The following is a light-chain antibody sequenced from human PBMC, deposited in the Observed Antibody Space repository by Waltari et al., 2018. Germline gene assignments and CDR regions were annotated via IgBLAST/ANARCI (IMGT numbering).Light chain of an antibody. Sequence: SYELTQPPSVSVSPGQTATIPCPGDGWGDKDVWWYQQQPGQSPVAVIYSDDKRPSGIPERFSGSNSGNTATLTIGGTQTTDEGDYYCQAWDDTTVVFGAGTKVTV. CDR3: QAWDDTTVV. CDR1: GWGDKD. J-gene: IGLJ2*01. CDR2: SDD. V-gene: IGLV3-1*01.